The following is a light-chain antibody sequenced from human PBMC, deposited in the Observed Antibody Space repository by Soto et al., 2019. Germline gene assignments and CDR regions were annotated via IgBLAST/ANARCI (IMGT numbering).Light chain of an antibody. CDR3: QQYCSSPRVT. Sequence: EIVLTQSPGTLSLSPGERATLSFRASQSVSSSYLAWYQQKPRQAPRLLIYGASSRATGIPDRFSGSGSGTDFTLNISRLEPEDLAVYYCQQYCSSPRVTCGGGTKVEIK. J-gene: IGKJ4*01. V-gene: IGKV3-20*01. CDR2: GAS. CDR1: QSVSSSY.